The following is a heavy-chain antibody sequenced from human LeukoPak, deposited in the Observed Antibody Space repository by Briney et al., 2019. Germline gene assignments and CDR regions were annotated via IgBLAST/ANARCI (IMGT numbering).Heavy chain of an antibody. D-gene: IGHD6-19*01. CDR2: IRSKRNNYAT. Sequence: GGSLRLSCAASGFTFSGSAMHWVRQASGKGLEWVGHIRSKRNNYATAYAASVKGRFTISRDDSKNTAYLQMNSLRGEDTAVYYCVRGAGTGWRFDYWGQGTLVTVSS. CDR1: GFTFSGSA. CDR3: VRGAGTGWRFDY. J-gene: IGHJ4*02. V-gene: IGHV3-73*01.